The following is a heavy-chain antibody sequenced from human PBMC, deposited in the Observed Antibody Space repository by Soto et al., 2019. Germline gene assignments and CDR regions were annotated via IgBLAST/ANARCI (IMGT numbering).Heavy chain of an antibody. V-gene: IGHV2-5*02. CDR2: IYWDDDQ. Sequence: QITLKESGPTLVKPTQTLTLTCTFSGFSLSTDGVGVGWIRQPPGKALEWLALIYWDDDQRYSPSLKTRLTITKDTPKNQVVLTMTNMGPVDTATYYCAHAYGGTSWPNDAFDVWGQGTVVTVSS. CDR1: GFSLSTDGVG. J-gene: IGHJ3*01. D-gene: IGHD2-2*01. CDR3: AHAYGGTSWPNDAFDV.